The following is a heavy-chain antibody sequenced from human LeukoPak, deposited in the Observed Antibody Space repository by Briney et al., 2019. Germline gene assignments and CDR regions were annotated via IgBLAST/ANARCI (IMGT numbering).Heavy chain of an antibody. CDR1: GFTFSSYW. Sequence: GGSLRPSCAASGFTFSSYWMHWVRQVPGKGLVWVSRINGDGSTTNYADAVKGRFTISRDNAKNTLYLQMNSLRAEDTAVYYCARSFDYWGQGTLVTVSS. V-gene: IGHV3-74*01. CDR3: ARSFDY. J-gene: IGHJ4*02. CDR2: INGDGSTT.